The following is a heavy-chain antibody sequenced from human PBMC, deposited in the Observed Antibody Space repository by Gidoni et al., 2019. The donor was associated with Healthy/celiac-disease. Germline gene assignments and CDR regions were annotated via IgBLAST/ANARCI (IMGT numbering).Heavy chain of an antibody. CDR2: INPNSGGT. V-gene: IGHV1-2*02. CDR3: ARGGQWLVLWFDP. J-gene: IGHJ5*02. Sequence: MGWINPNSGGTNYAQKFQGRVTMTRDTSISTAYMELSRLRSDDTAVYYCARGGQWLVLWFDPWGQGTLVTVSS. D-gene: IGHD6-19*01.